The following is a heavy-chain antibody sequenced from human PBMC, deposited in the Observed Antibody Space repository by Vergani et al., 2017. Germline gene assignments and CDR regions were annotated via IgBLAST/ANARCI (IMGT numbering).Heavy chain of an antibody. CDR1: GGSFSTGGQS. D-gene: IGHD5-24*01. CDR2: IYTSGAT. J-gene: IGHJ4*02. Sequence: QVQLQESGPGLVKPSQTLSLTCTVSGGSFSTGGQSWTWLRQSAGKGLEWIGRIYTSGATNYNPSLKTRVTISLDTSKNQFSLRLSSVAATDTAVYYCAREPYNYPFVYWGQGTLVTVSS. V-gene: IGHV4-61*02. CDR3: AREPYNYPFVY.